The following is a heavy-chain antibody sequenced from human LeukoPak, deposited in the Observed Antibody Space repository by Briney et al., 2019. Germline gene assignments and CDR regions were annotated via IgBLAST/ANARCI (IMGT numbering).Heavy chain of an antibody. CDR2: IYHSGTT. J-gene: IGHJ4*02. Sequence: PSETLSLTCTVSGGSLIPYYWSWIRQPPGKGLEWIGYIYHSGTTNYSPPLKGRATLSVDTSKNQISLRLTSVTAADTAVYYCARVDSGTYYMPFDYWGQGSLVTVSS. CDR3: ARVDSGTYYMPFDY. CDR1: GGSLIPYY. V-gene: IGHV4-59*01. D-gene: IGHD1-26*01.